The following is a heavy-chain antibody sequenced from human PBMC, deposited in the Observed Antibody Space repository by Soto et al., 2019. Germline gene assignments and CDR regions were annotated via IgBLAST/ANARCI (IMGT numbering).Heavy chain of an antibody. J-gene: IGHJ6*02. CDR2: ITSSSGHI. V-gene: IGHV3-21*01. CDR3: VRERGLSSFYGMDV. Sequence: LACEASGFTLTTYTMNWVRQASGKGLEWVSSITSSSGHIYYADSVKGRFTISRDNARNSLYLQMNSLRAEDTAVYYCVRERGLSSFYGMDVWGQGTTVTVSS. D-gene: IGHD3-10*01. CDR1: GFTLTTYT.